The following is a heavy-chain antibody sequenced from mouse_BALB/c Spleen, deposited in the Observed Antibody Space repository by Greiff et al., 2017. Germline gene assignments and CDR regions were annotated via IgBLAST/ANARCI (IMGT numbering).Heavy chain of an antibody. CDR2: ISSGGSYT. J-gene: IGHJ3*01. Sequence: EVKVVESGGGLVKPGGSLKLSCAASGFTFSSYAMSWVRQSPEKRLEWVAEISSGGSYTYYPDTVTGRFTISRDNAKNTLYLEMSSLRSEDTAMYYCAREDGYGATGFAYWGQGTLVTVSA. CDR1: GFTFSSYA. CDR3: AREDGYGATGFAY. V-gene: IGHV5-9-4*01. D-gene: IGHD3-1*01.